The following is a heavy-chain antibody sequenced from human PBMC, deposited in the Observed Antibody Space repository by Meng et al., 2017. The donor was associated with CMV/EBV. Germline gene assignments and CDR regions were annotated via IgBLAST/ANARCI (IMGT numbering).Heavy chain of an antibody. V-gene: IGHV1-18*01. CDR1: GYTFTSYG. CDR3: ARVGPRSSSSRGYFDY. CDR2: ISVYNGNT. D-gene: IGHD6-13*01. Sequence: ASVKVSCKASGYTFTSYGISWVRQAPGQGLEWMGWISVYNGNTNYAQKFQGRVTMTTDTSTRTAYMELRSLRSDDTAVYYCARVGPRSSSSRGYFDYWGQVTLVPFSS. J-gene: IGHJ4*02.